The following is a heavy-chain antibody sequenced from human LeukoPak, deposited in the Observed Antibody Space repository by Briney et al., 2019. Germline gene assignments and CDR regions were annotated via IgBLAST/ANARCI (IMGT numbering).Heavy chain of an antibody. Sequence: SEALSLTCTVSGGSISSGGYYRNWIRQHPGKGLEWIGYIYYSGSTYYNPSLKSRVTISVDTSKNQFSLKLSSVTAADTAVYYCASSGPAAALFDYWGQGTLVTVSS. CDR3: ASSGPAAALFDY. CDR1: GGSISSGGYY. J-gene: IGHJ4*02. D-gene: IGHD2-2*01. CDR2: IYYSGST. V-gene: IGHV4-31*03.